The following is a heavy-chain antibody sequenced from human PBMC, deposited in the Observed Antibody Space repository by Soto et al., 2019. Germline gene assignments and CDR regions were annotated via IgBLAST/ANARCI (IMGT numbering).Heavy chain of an antibody. Sequence: QLQLQESGPGLVKPSETLSLTCTVSGGSISSSSYYWGWIRQPPGKGLEWIGSIYYSGSTYYNPSLKSRVTISVDTSKNQFSLKLSSVTAADTAVYYCARRNYYDSSGYYFDYWGQGTLVTVSS. CDR1: GGSISSSSYY. CDR3: ARRNYYDSSGYYFDY. D-gene: IGHD3-22*01. CDR2: IYYSGST. J-gene: IGHJ4*02. V-gene: IGHV4-39*01.